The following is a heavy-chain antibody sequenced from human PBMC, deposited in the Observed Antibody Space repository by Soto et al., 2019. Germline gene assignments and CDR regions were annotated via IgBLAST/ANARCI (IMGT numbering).Heavy chain of an antibody. CDR1: GGSISSGGYS. D-gene: IGHD4-17*01. V-gene: IGHV4-30-2*01. Sequence: QLQLQESGSGLVKPSQTLSLTCAVSGGSISSGGYSWSWIRQPPGKGLEWIGYIYHSGSTYYNPSLKSRVAISVDRSKNQFALKLSSVTAADTSVYYCSRVNYGDYGYGMDGWGQGTTGTVSS. J-gene: IGHJ6*02. CDR3: SRVNYGDYGYGMDG. CDR2: IYHSGST.